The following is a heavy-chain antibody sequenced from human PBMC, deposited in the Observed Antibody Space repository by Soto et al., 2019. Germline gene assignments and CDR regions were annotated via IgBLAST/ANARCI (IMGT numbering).Heavy chain of an antibody. D-gene: IGHD3-3*01. CDR3: AKKGRSCFLYCLLYDAFDI. CDR2: ISGSGDGT. CDR1: AFTFSRFA. V-gene: IGHV3-23*01. Sequence: GGSLRLSCAASAFTFSRFAMSWVRQAPGKGLEWVSAISGSGDGTYYADSVKGRFTVTRDNSKNTLYLQMSSLRVEDTAVYYFAKKGRSCFLYCLLYDAFDIWGQGTMDTVSS. J-gene: IGHJ3*02.